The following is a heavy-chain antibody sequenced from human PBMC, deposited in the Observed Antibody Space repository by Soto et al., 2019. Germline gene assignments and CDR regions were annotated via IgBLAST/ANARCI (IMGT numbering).Heavy chain of an antibody. CDR1: GFSFSSFA. J-gene: IGHJ4*02. Sequence: GSLRLSCEASGFSFSSFAMNWVRQAPGRGLEWVSYISDDGASIYYADSLKGRFTISRDNAKNSLSLQMNNLRAEDTAVYYCARENSVQAWLHHFDHWGLGTLVTVSS. CDR3: ARENSVQAWLHHFDH. D-gene: IGHD5-18*01. CDR2: ISDDGASI. V-gene: IGHV3-48*03.